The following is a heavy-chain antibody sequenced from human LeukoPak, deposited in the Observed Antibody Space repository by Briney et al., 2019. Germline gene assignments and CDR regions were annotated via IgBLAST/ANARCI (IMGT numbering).Heavy chain of an antibody. Sequence: GGSLRLPCAASGFTLSSYSMNWVRQAPGKGLEWVSSISSSSSYIYYADSVKGRFTISRDNAKNSLYLQMNSLRAEDTAVYYCARSLGAPGYFDYWGQGTLVTVSS. CDR1: GFTLSSYS. D-gene: IGHD1-26*01. J-gene: IGHJ4*02. V-gene: IGHV3-21*01. CDR2: ISSSSSYI. CDR3: ARSLGAPGYFDY.